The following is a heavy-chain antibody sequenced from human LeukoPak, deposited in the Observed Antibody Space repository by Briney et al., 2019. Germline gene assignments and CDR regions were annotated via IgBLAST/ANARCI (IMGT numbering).Heavy chain of an antibody. CDR1: GGTFSSYA. CDR2: IIPIFGTA. J-gene: IGHJ4*02. V-gene: IGHV1-69*13. Sequence: SVKVSCKASGGTFSSYAISWVRQAPGQGLEWMGGIIPIFGTANYAQKFQGRVTITADESTSTAYMELSSLRSEDTAVYYCAMVSAGAQAYCGGDCYSFEYWGQGTLVTVSS. CDR3: AMVSAGAQAYCGGDCYSFEY. D-gene: IGHD2-21*02.